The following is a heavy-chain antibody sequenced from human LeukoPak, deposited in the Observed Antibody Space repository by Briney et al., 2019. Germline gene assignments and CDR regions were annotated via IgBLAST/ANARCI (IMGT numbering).Heavy chain of an antibody. CDR2: IYYTGST. V-gene: IGHV4-59*01. J-gene: IGHJ5*02. CDR3: AREVPAAMSSPGWFDP. D-gene: IGHD2-2*01. CDR1: VGSISNYY. Sequence: SETLSLTRTVSVGSISNYYWSRILQPPGKGLEWIGYIYYTGSTRYNPSLKSRVTISVDTSKNHFSLKLSSVTAADTAVYYCAREVPAAMSSPGWFDPWGQGTLVTVSS.